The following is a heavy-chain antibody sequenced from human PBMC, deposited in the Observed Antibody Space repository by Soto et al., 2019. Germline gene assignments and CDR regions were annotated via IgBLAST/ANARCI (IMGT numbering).Heavy chain of an antibody. Sequence: GSAKVSCKASGYTFTSYAMHWVRQAPGQRLEWMGWINAGNGNTKYSQKFQGRVTITRDTSASTAYMELSSLRSEDTAVYYCARVSCSGGSCYFYWFDPWGQGTLVNVSS. CDR2: INAGNGNT. D-gene: IGHD2-15*01. CDR1: GYTFTSYA. J-gene: IGHJ5*02. CDR3: ARVSCSGGSCYFYWFDP. V-gene: IGHV1-3*01.